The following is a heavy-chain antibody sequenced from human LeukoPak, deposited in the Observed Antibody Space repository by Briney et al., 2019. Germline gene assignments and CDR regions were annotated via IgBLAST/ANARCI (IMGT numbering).Heavy chain of an antibody. V-gene: IGHV4-39*01. D-gene: IGHD3-22*01. CDR2: IYYSWTT. Sequence: SETLSLTCTVSGGSLSSNNYYWGWIRQPPGKGLEWIGNIYYSWTTYYNPSLKSRVTISVDTSKNQFSLKLSSVTAADTAVYYCARPDYDSSGTDYWGQGTLVTVSS. CDR3: ARPDYDSSGTDY. CDR1: GGSLSSNNYY. J-gene: IGHJ4*02.